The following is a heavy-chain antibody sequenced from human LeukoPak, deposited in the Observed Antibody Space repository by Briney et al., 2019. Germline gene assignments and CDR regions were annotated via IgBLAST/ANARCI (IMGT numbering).Heavy chain of an antibody. CDR1: GYTFTSYG. CDR3: ARDPYYDFWSGGVDY. J-gene: IGHJ4*02. V-gene: IGHV1-18*01. CDR2: TSAYNGNT. Sequence: GASVKVSCKASGYTFTSYGISWVRQAPGQGLEWMGWTSAYNGNTNYAQKLQGRVTMTTDTSTSTAYMELSRLRSDDTAVYYCARDPYYDFWSGGVDYWGQGTLVTVSS. D-gene: IGHD3-3*01.